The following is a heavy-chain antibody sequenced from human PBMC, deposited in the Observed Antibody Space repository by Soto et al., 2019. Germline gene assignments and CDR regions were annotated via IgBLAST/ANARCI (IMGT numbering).Heavy chain of an antibody. CDR2: INPNSGGT. Sequence: ASVKVYCKASGYTFTGYYMHWVRQAPGQGLEWMGWINPNSGGTNYAQKFQGWVTMTRDTSMSTAYMELSRLRSDDTAVYYCARASYCSGGSCYKGYYYGMDVWGQGTTVTVSS. J-gene: IGHJ6*02. CDR1: GYTFTGYY. V-gene: IGHV1-2*04. CDR3: ARASYCSGGSCYKGYYYGMDV. D-gene: IGHD2-15*01.